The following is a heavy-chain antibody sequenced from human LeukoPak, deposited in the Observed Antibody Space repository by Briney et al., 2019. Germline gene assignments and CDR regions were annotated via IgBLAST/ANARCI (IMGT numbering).Heavy chain of an antibody. D-gene: IGHD3-22*01. CDR2: IYYSGST. Sequence: SETLSLTCTVSGGSISSYYWSWIRQPPGKGLEWIGYIYYSGSTNYNPSLKSRVTISVDTSKNQFSLKLSSVTAADTAVYYCARAYYYDTSGSTHWYFDLWGRGTLVSVSS. J-gene: IGHJ2*01. CDR3: ARAYYYDTSGSTHWYFDL. V-gene: IGHV4-59*01. CDR1: GGSISSYY.